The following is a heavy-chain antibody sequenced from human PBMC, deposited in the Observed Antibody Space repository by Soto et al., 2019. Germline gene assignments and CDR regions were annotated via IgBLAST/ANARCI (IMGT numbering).Heavy chain of an antibody. CDR1: GYTFTTYG. D-gene: IGHD4-4*01. CDR2: ISPYNGNT. CDR3: ARVRGRHDYSSLNYFDY. V-gene: IGHV1-18*01. Sequence: ASVKVSCKTSGYTFTTYGVSWVRQAPGQGLEWMGWISPYNGNTNYAQRLQGRVTLTTDTSTKTVYMELMSLRSDDTAVYYCARVRGRHDYSSLNYFDYWGQGTLVTVSS. J-gene: IGHJ4*02.